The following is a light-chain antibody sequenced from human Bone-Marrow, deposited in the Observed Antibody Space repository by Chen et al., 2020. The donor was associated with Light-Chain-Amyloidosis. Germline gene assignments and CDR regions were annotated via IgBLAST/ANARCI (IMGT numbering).Light chain of an antibody. V-gene: IGLV3-25*03. CDR2: RDT. CDR3: QSADSSGTNEVI. Sequence: SHALTQPPSVSVSPAPTPRITCSGDDLPTKYAYWYQQKPGQPAVLVMHRDTDRPSGISDRFSGCISGATATLTIIVVQAEDEADYHCQSADSSGTNEVIFGGGTKLTVL. CDR1: DLPTKY. J-gene: IGLJ2*01.